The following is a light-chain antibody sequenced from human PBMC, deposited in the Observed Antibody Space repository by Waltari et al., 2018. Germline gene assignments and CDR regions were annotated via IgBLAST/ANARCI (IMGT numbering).Light chain of an antibody. V-gene: IGKV3-20*01. CDR1: QSIGRY. CDR3: QNHERLPAV. Sequence: EIVLTQSPGTLSLSPGERATLSCRASQSIGRYLVWYQQKPGQAPRLLIYGASSRAAGIPDRFSGGGSGTDFSLTISRLEPEDFAVYYCQNHERLPAVFGQGTKVEIK. CDR2: GAS. J-gene: IGKJ1*01.